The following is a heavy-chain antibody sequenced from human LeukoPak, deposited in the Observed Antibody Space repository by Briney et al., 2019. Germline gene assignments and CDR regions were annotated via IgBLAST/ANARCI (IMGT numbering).Heavy chain of an antibody. Sequence: PSETLPLTCAVYGGSFSGYYWTWIRQPPGKGLEWIGEINHSGSTNYNPSLKSRVTISVDTSKNQFSLKLSSATAADTAVYYCARASLLDIVATYSSSRSGFAFDIWGQGTMVTVSS. D-gene: IGHD5-12*01. V-gene: IGHV4-34*01. CDR1: GGSFSGYY. J-gene: IGHJ3*02. CDR2: INHSGST. CDR3: ARASLLDIVATYSSSRSGFAFDI.